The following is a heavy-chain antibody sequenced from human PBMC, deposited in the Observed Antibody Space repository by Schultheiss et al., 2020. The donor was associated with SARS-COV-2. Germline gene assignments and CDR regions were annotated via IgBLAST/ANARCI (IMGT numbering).Heavy chain of an antibody. CDR1: GYTFTSYG. V-gene: IGHV1-18*04. D-gene: IGHD3-22*01. CDR2: ISAYNGNT. J-gene: IGHJ4*02. CDR3: ARGSGTYYDISTYQWLLY. Sequence: ASVKVSCKTSGYTFTSYGISWVRQAPGQGLEWMGWISAYNGNTNYAQKLQGTVTMTRDTSTSTVFMELSSLRSEDTAVYYCARGSGTYYDISTYQWLLYWGQGTLVTVSS.